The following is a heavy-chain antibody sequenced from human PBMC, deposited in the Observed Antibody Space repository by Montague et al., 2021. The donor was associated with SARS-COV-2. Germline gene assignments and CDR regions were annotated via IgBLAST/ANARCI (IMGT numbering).Heavy chain of an antibody. Sequence: SETLSLTCAVYGGSFSGYYWSWIRQPPGRGLEWIGEINHSGSTNYNPSLKSRVTISVDTSKNQFSLKLSSVTAADTAVYYCAREVGRGYSGYEGEHWGQGTRVTVSS. D-gene: IGHD5-12*01. CDR1: GGSFSGYY. CDR2: INHSGST. J-gene: IGHJ4*02. CDR3: AREVGRGYSGYEGEH. V-gene: IGHV4-34*01.